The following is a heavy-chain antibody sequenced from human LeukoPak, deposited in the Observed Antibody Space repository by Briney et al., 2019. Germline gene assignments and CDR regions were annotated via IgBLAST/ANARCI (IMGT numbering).Heavy chain of an antibody. D-gene: IGHD6-6*01. V-gene: IGHV3-74*01. Sequence: GGSLRLSCVASGFTFSNYWIHWVRQAPGKGLVWVSRINSDGSSTTYADSVKGRFTISRDNAENTLYLQMNSLRAEDTAVYYCAREYSSSRYFDYWGQGTLVTVSS. CDR2: INSDGSST. CDR1: GFTFSNYW. J-gene: IGHJ4*02. CDR3: AREYSSSRYFDY.